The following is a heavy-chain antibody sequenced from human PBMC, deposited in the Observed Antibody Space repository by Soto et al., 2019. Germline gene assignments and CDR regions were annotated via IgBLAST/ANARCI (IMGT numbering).Heavy chain of an antibody. CDR2: TSANNDNT. V-gene: IGHV1-18*01. CDR1: GYTFSSYG. J-gene: IGHJ4*02. D-gene: IGHD4-17*01. CDR3: AKNMAHGDYFDF. Sequence: ASVKVSCKASGYTFSSYGITWVRQAPGQGLEWLGWTSANNDNTKYAQKFQDRVTLTTDTSTTTAYMELRSLTSDDTAIYYCAKNMAHGDYFDFWGQGALVTVSS.